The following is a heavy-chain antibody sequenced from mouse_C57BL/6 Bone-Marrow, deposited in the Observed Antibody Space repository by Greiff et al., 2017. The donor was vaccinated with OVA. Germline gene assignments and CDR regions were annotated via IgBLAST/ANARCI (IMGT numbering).Heavy chain of an antibody. J-gene: IGHJ2*01. Sequence: VKLQQPGAELVKPGASVKLSCKASGYTFTSYWMQWVKQRPGQGLEWIGEIDPSDSYTKYNQKFKGKATLNVDTSSSTAYMQLSRLTSADSAVYYCAREGYDGYYFDYWGQGTTLTVSS. CDR3: AREGYDGYYFDY. V-gene: IGHV1-50*01. D-gene: IGHD2-3*01. CDR1: GYTFTSYW. CDR2: IDPSDSYT.